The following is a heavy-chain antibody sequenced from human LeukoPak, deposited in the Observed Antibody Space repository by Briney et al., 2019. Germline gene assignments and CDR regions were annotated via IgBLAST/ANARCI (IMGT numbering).Heavy chain of an antibody. V-gene: IGHV3-74*01. CDR1: GLTFSDFW. CDR2: VKGDGRTT. Sequence: GGSLRLSCAASGLTFSDFWMHWVRQPPGKGLVWVALVKGDGRTTIYADSVTGRFTISRENAKNTLYLQMNSLRADDSGVYYCATGHSYGYDYWGQGVLVTVSS. CDR3: ATGHSYGYDY. D-gene: IGHD5-18*01. J-gene: IGHJ4*02.